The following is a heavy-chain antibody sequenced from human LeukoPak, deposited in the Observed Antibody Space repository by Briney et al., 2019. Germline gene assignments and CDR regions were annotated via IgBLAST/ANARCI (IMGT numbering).Heavy chain of an antibody. CDR3: AKYVGSGTCPDY. CDR1: GFTFSYYV. Sequence: PGGSLRLSCAASGFTFSYYVMGWVRQAPGKGLDWVSSISGSGGNTYYADSVKGRFSISRDNSKNTLYLQMNSLRAEDTALYYRAKYVGSGTCPDYWGQGTLVTVSS. V-gene: IGHV3-23*01. D-gene: IGHD2-15*01. CDR2: ISGSGGNT. J-gene: IGHJ4*02.